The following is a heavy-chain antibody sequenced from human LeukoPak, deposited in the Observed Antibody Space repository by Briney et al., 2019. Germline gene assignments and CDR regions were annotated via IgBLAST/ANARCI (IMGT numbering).Heavy chain of an antibody. V-gene: IGHV3-53*01. Sequence: GGSLRLSCAASGFTVSSNYMSWVRQAPGKGLEWVSVIYSGGSTYYADSVKGRFTISRDTSKSTIYLQMSSLRAEDTAVYYCAKRAYSDTYYAAFDMWGQGTVVTVSS. CDR2: IYSGGST. CDR1: GFTVSSNY. D-gene: IGHD1-26*01. CDR3: AKRAYSDTYYAAFDM. J-gene: IGHJ3*02.